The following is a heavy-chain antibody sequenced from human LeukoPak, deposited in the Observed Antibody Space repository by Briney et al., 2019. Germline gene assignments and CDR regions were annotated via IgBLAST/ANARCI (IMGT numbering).Heavy chain of an antibody. CDR1: GFTFSSYA. CDR3: AKERGRRSYYVDYYYYMDA. V-gene: IGHV3-23*01. Sequence: PGGSLRLSCAASGFTFSSYAMSWVRQAPGKGLEWVSAISGSGASTYYADSVKGRFTVSRDNSKNTLYLQMNSLRAEDTAVYCCAKERGRRSYYVDYYYYMDAWGKGTTVTVSS. CDR2: ISGSGAST. J-gene: IGHJ6*03. D-gene: IGHD1-26*01.